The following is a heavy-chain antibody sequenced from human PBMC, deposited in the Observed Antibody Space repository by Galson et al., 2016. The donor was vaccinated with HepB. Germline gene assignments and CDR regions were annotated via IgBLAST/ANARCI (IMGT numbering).Heavy chain of an antibody. CDR2: INTDGTIT. V-gene: IGHV3-74*01. CDR1: EFIFSNYW. D-gene: IGHD3-3*01. J-gene: IGHJ4*02. Sequence: SLRLSCAASEFIFSNYWMHWVRQAPGKGLVWVSRINTDGTITNYADSVKGRFTVSRDNAKNTLYLQMNSLRAEDTAIYYCARGGIFPFDFWGQGSLVTVSP. CDR3: ARGGIFPFDF.